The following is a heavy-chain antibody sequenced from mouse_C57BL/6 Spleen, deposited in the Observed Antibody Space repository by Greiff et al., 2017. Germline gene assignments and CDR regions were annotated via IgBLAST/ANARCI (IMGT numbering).Heavy chain of an antibody. CDR1: GYTFTDYN. CDR2: INPNNGGT. J-gene: IGHJ4*01. D-gene: IGHD1-1*01. Sequence: EVQLQQSGPELVKPGASVKIPCKASGYTFTDYNMDWVQQSHGKSLEWIGDINPNNGGTIYNQKFKGKATLTVDKSSSTAYMELRSLTSEDTAVYYCARSLYYYGSSYYAMDYWGQGTSVTVSS. V-gene: IGHV1-18*01. CDR3: ARSLYYYGSSYYAMDY.